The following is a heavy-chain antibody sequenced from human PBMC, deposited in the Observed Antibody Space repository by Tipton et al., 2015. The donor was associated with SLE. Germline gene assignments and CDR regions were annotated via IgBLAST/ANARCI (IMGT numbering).Heavy chain of an antibody. D-gene: IGHD3-3*01. V-gene: IGHV4-59*01. CDR3: ATAPIPRAKDIRFLEWLSPAPYFDY. CDR2: IYYSGST. Sequence: GLVKPSETLSLTCTVSGGSISSYSWSWIRQPPGKGLEWIGYIYYSGSTNYNPSLKSRVTISVDTSKNQFSLKLSSVTAADTAVYYCATAPIPRAKDIRFLEWLSPAPYFDYWGQGTVVTVSS. CDR1: GGSISSYS. J-gene: IGHJ4*02.